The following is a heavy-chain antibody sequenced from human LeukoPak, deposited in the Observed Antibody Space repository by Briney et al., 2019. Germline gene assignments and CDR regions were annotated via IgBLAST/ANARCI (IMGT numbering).Heavy chain of an antibody. CDR2: IKGKSDGGKT. V-gene: IGHV3-15*05. CDR1: GFTFSNAW. CDR3: TTELRWELVDVDR. Sequence: GGSLSLSCAASGFTFSNAWMRWVRQAPGKGLEWVGRIKGKSDGGKTDYAAPVKGRFTISRDDSKNTLHLQMNSLKTEDTAVYSCTTELRWELVDVDRWRQGTLVTVSS. D-gene: IGHD1-26*01. J-gene: IGHJ5*02.